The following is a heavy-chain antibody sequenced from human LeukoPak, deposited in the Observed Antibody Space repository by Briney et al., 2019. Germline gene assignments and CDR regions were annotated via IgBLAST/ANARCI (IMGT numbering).Heavy chain of an antibody. Sequence: TSETLSLTCTVSGGSISSYYWSWIRQPPGKGLEWIGYIYYSGSTNYNPSLKSRATISVDTSKNQFSLKLSSVTAADTAVYYCAKDIGLSGSYPSFDYWGQGTLVTVSS. CDR3: AKDIGLSGSYPSFDY. D-gene: IGHD1-26*01. J-gene: IGHJ4*02. CDR2: IYYSGST. CDR1: GGSISSYY. V-gene: IGHV4-59*01.